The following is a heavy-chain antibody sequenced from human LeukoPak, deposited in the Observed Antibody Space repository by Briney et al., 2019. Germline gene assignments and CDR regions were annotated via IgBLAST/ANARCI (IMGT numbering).Heavy chain of an antibody. CDR3: ARSDDFWSGYYGY. CDR1: GGTFSSYA. D-gene: IGHD3-3*01. J-gene: IGHJ4*02. CDR2: INPSGGST. Sequence: ASVKVSCKASGGTFSSYAISWVRQAPGQGLEWMGIINPSGGSTSYAQKFQGRVTMTRDTSTSTVYMELSSLRSEDTAVYYCARSDDFWSGYYGYWGQGTLVTVSS. V-gene: IGHV1-46*01.